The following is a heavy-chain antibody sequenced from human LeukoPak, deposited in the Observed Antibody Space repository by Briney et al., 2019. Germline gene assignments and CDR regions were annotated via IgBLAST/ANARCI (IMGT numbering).Heavy chain of an antibody. J-gene: IGHJ4*02. CDR2: ISSSGSTI. CDR3: VRDIAWNYYGSGD. D-gene: IGHD3-10*01. V-gene: IGHV3-48*03. Sequence: GGSLRLSCAASGFTFSSYEMNWVRQAPGKGLEWVSYISSSGSTIYYADSVKGRFTMSRDNAKYSLYLQMNSLRAEDTAVYYCVRDIAWNYYGSGDWGQGTLVTVSS. CDR1: GFTFSSYE.